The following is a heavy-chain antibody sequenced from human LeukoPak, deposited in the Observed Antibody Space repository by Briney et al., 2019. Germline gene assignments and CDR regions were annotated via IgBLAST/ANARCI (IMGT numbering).Heavy chain of an antibody. J-gene: IGHJ3*02. D-gene: IGHD3-22*01. Sequence: GGSLRLSCTASGFTFGDYAMSWFRQAPGKGLEWVGFIRSKAYGGTTEYAASVKGRFTISRDDSKSIAYLQMNSLKTEDTAVYYCTRDRQYYYDSSGYYYEVFTAFDIWGQGTMVTVSS. V-gene: IGHV3-49*03. CDR3: TRDRQYYYDSSGYYYEVFTAFDI. CDR2: IRSKAYGGTT. CDR1: GFTFGDYA.